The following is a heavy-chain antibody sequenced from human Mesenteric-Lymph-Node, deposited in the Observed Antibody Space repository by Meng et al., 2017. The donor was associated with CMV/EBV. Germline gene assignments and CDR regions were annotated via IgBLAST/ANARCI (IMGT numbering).Heavy chain of an antibody. CDR1: GYIFTGYY. CDR2: FDPEDAET. J-gene: IGHJ6*02. D-gene: IGHD3-3*01. Sequence: ASVKVSCKASGYIFTGYYLFWVRQAPGQGLEWMGGFDPEDAETVYAQKFQGRVTMTEDTSADTAYMELSSLRSEDTAVYYCATWGAQTVTSFGVLIITGYQYGLDVWGQGTTVTVSS. V-gene: IGHV1-24*01. CDR3: ATWGAQTVTSFGVLIITGYQYGLDV.